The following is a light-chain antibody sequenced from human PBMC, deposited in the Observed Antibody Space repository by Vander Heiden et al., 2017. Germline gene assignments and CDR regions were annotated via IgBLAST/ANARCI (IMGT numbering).Light chain of an antibody. Sequence: EIVWTQSPPTRSLSPGERATLSCRASQSIRTYLAWYQHQPGQAPRLLMYDASNRATGIPARFSGSGSGTDFTLTISSLEPEDSAVYYCQQRSNLITFGQGTRLEIK. CDR3: QQRSNLIT. V-gene: IGKV3-11*01. CDR2: DAS. J-gene: IGKJ5*01. CDR1: QSIRTY.